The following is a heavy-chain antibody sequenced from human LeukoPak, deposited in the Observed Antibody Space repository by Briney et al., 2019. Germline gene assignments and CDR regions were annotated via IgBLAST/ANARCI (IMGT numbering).Heavy chain of an antibody. Sequence: PSETLSLTCAVCGGSFSGYYWSWIRQPPGKGLEWIGEINHSGSTFYNPSLKSRVTISVDTSRNQFSLNLNSMTAADTAVFYCARVGEQLEFDYWGQGTLVTVSS. J-gene: IGHJ4*02. V-gene: IGHV4-34*01. D-gene: IGHD6-6*01. CDR2: INHSGST. CDR1: GGSFSGYY. CDR3: ARVGEQLEFDY.